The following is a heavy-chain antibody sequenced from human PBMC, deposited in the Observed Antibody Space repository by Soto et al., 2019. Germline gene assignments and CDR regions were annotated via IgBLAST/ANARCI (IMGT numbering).Heavy chain of an antibody. CDR3: PKNVGSRGNSYVDFLQR. Sequence: GGSLRLSCAASGFTFSSYAMHWVRQAPGKGLEWVSAISGSGGSTYYADSVKGRFTISRDNSKTTLYLQMSSLRTEDTAVYYCPKNVGSRGNSYVDFLQRWGQLYLVTVSS. V-gene: IGHV3-23*01. D-gene: IGHD6-6*01. J-gene: IGHJ1*01. CDR2: ISGSGGST. CDR1: GFTFSSYA.